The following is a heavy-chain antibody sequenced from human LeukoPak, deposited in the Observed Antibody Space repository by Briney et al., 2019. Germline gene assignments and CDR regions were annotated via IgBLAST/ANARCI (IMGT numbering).Heavy chain of an antibody. D-gene: IGHD6-6*01. V-gene: IGHV4-59*01. CDR1: GDSISSYY. CDR3: ARDVGGSSGFDY. J-gene: IGHJ4*02. CDR2: LYYSGSI. Sequence: PSETLSLTCTVSGDSISSYYWSWIRQPPGKGLEWIGYLYYSGSINYNPSLKSRVTISGDTSKNQFSLKLSSVTAADTAVYYCARDVGGSSGFDYWGRGTLVTVSS.